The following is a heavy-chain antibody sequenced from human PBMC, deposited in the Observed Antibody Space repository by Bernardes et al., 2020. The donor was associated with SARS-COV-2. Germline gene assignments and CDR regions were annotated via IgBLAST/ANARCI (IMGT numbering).Heavy chain of an antibody. CDR1: GFTFSDYY. V-gene: IGHV3-11*01. D-gene: IGHD6-13*01. CDR3: ARGNLYGFDL. J-gene: IGHJ3*01. CDR2: ISSAGNTI. Sequence: GGSLRLSCAASGFTFSDYYMNWIRQAPGKGLEWISYISSAGNTIYYVDSVKGRFTISRDNSKNSLYLQMNSLRVEDTAVYYCARGNLYGFDLWGQGTMVTVSS.